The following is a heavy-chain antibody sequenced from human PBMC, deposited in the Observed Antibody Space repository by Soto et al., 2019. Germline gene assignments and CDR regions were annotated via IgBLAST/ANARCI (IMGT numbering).Heavy chain of an antibody. CDR2: INHSGST. CDR1: GGSFSGYY. Sequence: QVQLQQWGAGLLKPSETLSLTCAVYGGSFSGYYWSWIRQPPGKGLEWIGEINHSGSTNYNPSLNSRVPXSXDXXKAQFSLKLSSVTAADTDVYYCARITGRYSAGMDGWGQGTTVTVSS. CDR3: ARITGRYSAGMDG. D-gene: IGHD2-15*01. J-gene: IGHJ6*02. V-gene: IGHV4-34*01.